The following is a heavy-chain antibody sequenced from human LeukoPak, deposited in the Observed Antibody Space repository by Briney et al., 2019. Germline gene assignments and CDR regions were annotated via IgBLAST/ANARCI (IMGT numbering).Heavy chain of an antibody. V-gene: IGHV1-69*05. CDR2: IIPIFGTA. D-gene: IGHD4-23*01. J-gene: IGHJ4*02. CDR3: ARYGGSGPPHFDY. Sequence: SVKVSCKASGGTFSSYAISWVRQAPGQGLEWMGGIIPIFGTANYAQKFQGRVTITTDESTSTAYMELSRLRSDDTAVYYCARYGGSGPPHFDYWGQGTLVTVSS. CDR1: GGTFSSYA.